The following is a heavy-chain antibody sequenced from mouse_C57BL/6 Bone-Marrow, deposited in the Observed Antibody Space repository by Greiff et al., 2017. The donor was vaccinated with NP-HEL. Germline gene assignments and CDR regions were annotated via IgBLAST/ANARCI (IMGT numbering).Heavy chain of an antibody. V-gene: IGHV14-4*01. CDR1: GFNIKDDY. J-gene: IGHJ4*01. CDR2: IDPENGDT. D-gene: IGHD1-1*01. Sequence: VQLQQSGAELVRPGASVKLSCTASGFNIKDDYMHWVKQRPEQGLEWIGWIDPENGDTKYASKFQGKATITADTSSNTAYLQLSSLTSEDTAVDYCTALLPYAMDYWGQGTSVTVSS. CDR3: TALLPYAMDY.